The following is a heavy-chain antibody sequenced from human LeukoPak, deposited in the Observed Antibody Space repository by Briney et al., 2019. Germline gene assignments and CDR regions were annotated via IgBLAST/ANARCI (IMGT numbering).Heavy chain of an antibody. CDR1: GGSISTYH. J-gene: IGHJ3*02. CDR3: ARVEDGDYFAFDI. D-gene: IGHD4-17*01. CDR2: IYYSGST. Sequence: SETLSLTCTVSGGSISTYHWNWIRQPPGKGLEWIGYIYYSGSTNYNPSLKSRVTISVDTSKNQFSLKLSSVTAADTAVYYCARVEDGDYFAFDIWGQGTMVTVSS. V-gene: IGHV4-59*01.